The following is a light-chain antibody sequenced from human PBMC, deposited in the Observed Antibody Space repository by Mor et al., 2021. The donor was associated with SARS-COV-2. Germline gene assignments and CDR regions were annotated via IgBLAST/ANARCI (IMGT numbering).Light chain of an antibody. J-gene: IGLJ1*01. Sequence: KPGQAPILVIYDKNNRPSGIPDRFSGSSSGNTASLTITGAQAEDEADYYCDSRDSSGNHYVFGTGTTVTVL. V-gene: IGLV3-19*01. CDR3: DSRDSSGNHYV. CDR2: DKN.